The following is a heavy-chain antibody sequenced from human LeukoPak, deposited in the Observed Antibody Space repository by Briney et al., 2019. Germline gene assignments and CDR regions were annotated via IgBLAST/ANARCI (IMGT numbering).Heavy chain of an antibody. D-gene: IGHD2-8*01. CDR3: GRGGNGIDI. V-gene: IGHV3-74*01. CDR1: GFTFSHYL. Sequence: GGSLRLSCAASGFTFSHYLMHWIRQAPGKGLVWVSRINSDESNTNSYADSVKGRFIISRDNAKNTLNLQMNSLRAEDTAVYFCGRGGNGIDIWGQGTTVIVSS. J-gene: IGHJ3*02. CDR2: INSDESNT.